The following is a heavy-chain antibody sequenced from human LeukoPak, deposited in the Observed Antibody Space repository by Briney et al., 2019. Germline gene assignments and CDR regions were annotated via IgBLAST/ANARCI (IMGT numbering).Heavy chain of an antibody. V-gene: IGHV1-46*01. J-gene: IGHJ4*02. CDR3: ARGLGIAAADDY. Sequence: ALVKVSCKASGYTFTGYYMHWVRQAPGQGLEWMGIINPSGGSTSYAQKFQGRVTMTRDTSTSTVYMELSSLRSEDTAVYYCARGLGIAAADDYWGQGTLVTVSS. CDR1: GYTFTGYY. D-gene: IGHD6-13*01. CDR2: INPSGGST.